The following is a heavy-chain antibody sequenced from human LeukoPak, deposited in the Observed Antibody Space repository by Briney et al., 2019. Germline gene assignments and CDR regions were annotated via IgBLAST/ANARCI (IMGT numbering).Heavy chain of an antibody. D-gene: IGHD2-2*01. Sequence: SQTLSLTCAISGDSVSSNSAAWNWIRQSPSRGLEWPGRTYSRSRWYYDYAVSVKSRITISPDTSKNQFSLQLNSVTPEDTAVYYCARQLQMEFDYWGQGTPVTVSS. J-gene: IGHJ4*02. V-gene: IGHV6-1*01. CDR3: ARQLQMEFDY. CDR2: TYSRSRWYY. CDR1: GDSVSSNSAA.